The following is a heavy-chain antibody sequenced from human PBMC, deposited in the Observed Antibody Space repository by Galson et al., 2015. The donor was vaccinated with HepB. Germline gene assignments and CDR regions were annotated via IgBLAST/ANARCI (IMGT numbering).Heavy chain of an antibody. J-gene: IGHJ3*02. D-gene: IGHD3-3*01. Sequence: SLRLSCAASGFTFSSYWMSWVRQAPGKGLEWVANIKQDGSEKYYVDSVKGRFTISRDNAKNSLYLQMNSLRAEDTAVYYCAREKGRPDYDFWSGYSPGAYAFDIWGQGTMVTVSS. CDR2: IKQDGSEK. V-gene: IGHV3-7*03. CDR1: GFTFSSYW. CDR3: AREKGRPDYDFWSGYSPGAYAFDI.